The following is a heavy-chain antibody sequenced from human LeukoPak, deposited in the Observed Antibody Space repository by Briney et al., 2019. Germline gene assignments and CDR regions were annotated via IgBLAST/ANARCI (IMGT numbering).Heavy chain of an antibody. CDR3: ARLPRLLWFGDNLLDDY. Sequence: SETLSLTCTVSGGSINSGTYYWSWIRQPAGKGLEWIGHIYTSGSTNYNPSLKSRVTISVDTSKNQFSLKLSSVTAADTAVYYCARLPRLLWFGDNLLDDYWGQGTLVTVSS. D-gene: IGHD3-10*01. CDR1: GGSINSGTYY. J-gene: IGHJ4*02. V-gene: IGHV4-61*09. CDR2: IYTSGST.